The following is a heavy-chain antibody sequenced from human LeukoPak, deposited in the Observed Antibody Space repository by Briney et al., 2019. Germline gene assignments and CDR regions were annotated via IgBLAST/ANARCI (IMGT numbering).Heavy chain of an antibody. CDR3: ARGPRHSGSPVEY. D-gene: IGHD1-26*01. CDR2: IYYSGST. V-gene: IGHV4-59*01. Sequence: SETLSLTCTVSGGSISNYYWNWLRQPPGKPLEWIGYIYYSGSTNYIPSLKSRVTISVDTSKNQFSLNLNSVTAADTAVYYCARGPRHSGSPVEYWGQGTLVTVSA. J-gene: IGHJ4*02. CDR1: GGSISNYY.